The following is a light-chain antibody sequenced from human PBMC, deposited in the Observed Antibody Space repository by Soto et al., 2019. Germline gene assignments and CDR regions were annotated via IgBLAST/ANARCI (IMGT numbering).Light chain of an antibody. Sequence: QSVLTQPASVSGSPGQSITISCTGTSSVVGGYNYVSWYQQHPGKAPKLMIYDVTKRPSGVPDRFSGSKSGNTASLTVSGLQAEDEADYYCSSFAGNDNYVFGTGTKVTVL. CDR2: DVT. CDR3: SSFAGNDNYV. V-gene: IGLV2-8*01. J-gene: IGLJ1*01. CDR1: SSVVGGYNY.